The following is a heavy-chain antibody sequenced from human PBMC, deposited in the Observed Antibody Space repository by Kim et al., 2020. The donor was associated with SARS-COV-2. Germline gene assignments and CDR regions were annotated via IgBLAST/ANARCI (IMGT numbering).Heavy chain of an antibody. Sequence: SETLSLTCTVSGGSVSSGSYYWSWIRQPPGKGLEWIGYIYYSGSTNYNPSLKSRVTISVDTYKNQFSLKLSSVTAADTAVYYCARELIAAAGTSWFDPWGQEALVTVSS. CDR1: GGSVSSGSYY. D-gene: IGHD6-13*01. CDR2: IYYSGST. CDR3: ARELIAAAGTSWFDP. J-gene: IGHJ5*02. V-gene: IGHV4-61*01.